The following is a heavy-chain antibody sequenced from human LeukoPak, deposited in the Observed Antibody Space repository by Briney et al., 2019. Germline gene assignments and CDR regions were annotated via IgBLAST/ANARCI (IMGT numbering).Heavy chain of an antibody. CDR1: GFTFSSYA. J-gene: IGHJ4*02. CDR2: ISYDGSNK. V-gene: IGHV3-30-3*01. D-gene: IGHD6-13*01. CDR3: ARGVLVHIDY. Sequence: SGGSLRLSCAASGFTFSSYAMHWVRQAPGKGLEWVAVISYDGSNKYYADSVKGRFTISRDNSKNTLYLQMNSLRAEDTAVYYCARGVLVHIDYWGQGTLVTVSS.